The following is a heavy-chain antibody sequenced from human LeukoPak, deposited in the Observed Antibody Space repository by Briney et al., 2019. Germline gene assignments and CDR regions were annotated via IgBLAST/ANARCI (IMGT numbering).Heavy chain of an antibody. Sequence: PSETLSLTCTVSGGSISSYYWSWIRQPPGKGLEWIGYIYYSGSTNYNPSLKSRVTISVDTSKNQFSLKLSSVTAADTAVYYYARGVVPAAMGYYYYMDVWGKGTTVTVSS. J-gene: IGHJ6*03. CDR3: ARGVVPAAMGYYYYMDV. CDR2: IYYSGST. D-gene: IGHD2-2*01. V-gene: IGHV4-59*01. CDR1: GGSISSYY.